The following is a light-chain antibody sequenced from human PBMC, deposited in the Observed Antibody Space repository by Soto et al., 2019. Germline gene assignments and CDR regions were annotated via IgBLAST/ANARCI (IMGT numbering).Light chain of an antibody. V-gene: IGKV3-15*01. Sequence: EIVMTQSPATLSVSPGESATISCRASQSVSSNLAWYQQKPGQAPKLLIYDASARDTGIPARFSGSGSGTEFTLTISSLQSEDFAVYYCQQYNNWPLTFGGGTKVEIK. CDR1: QSVSSN. CDR3: QQYNNWPLT. J-gene: IGKJ4*01. CDR2: DAS.